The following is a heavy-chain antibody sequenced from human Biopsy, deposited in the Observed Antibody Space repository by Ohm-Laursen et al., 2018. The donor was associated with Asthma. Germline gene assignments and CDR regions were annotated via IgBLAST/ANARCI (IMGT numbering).Heavy chain of an antibody. CDR2: ISYDGSNK. CDR3: AKWDTYYDFWSGYYTRYNYYYYGMDV. V-gene: IGHV3-30*18. Sequence: SLRLSCAASGFTFSSYGMHWVRQAPGKGLEWVAVISYDGSNKYYADSVKGRFTISRDNSKNTLYLQMNSLRAEDTAVYYCAKWDTYYDFWSGYYTRYNYYYYGMDVWGQGTTVTVPS. D-gene: IGHD3-3*01. CDR1: GFTFSSYG. J-gene: IGHJ6*02.